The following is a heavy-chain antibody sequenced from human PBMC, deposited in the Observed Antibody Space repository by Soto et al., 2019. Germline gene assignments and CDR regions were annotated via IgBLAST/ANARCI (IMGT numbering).Heavy chain of an antibody. CDR3: AGGTHYLESSALLGAFDI. D-gene: IGHD3-22*01. Sequence: GGSLRLSCAASGFTFTSYAMHWVRQAPGKGLEWVAVISYDGSNKYYADSVKGRFTISRDNSKNTLYLQMNSLRAVDTAVYYCAGGTHYLESSALLGAFDIWGQGTMVTVSS. V-gene: IGHV3-30-3*01. J-gene: IGHJ3*02. CDR1: GFTFTSYA. CDR2: ISYDGSNK.